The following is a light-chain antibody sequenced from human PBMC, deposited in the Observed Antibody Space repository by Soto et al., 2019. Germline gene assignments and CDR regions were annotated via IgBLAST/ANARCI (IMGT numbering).Light chain of an antibody. CDR1: QGINDC. V-gene: IGKV1-12*01. Sequence: DIQMTQSPSSVSASVGDRVTISCRASQGINDCLTWYQQKPGKAPKLLIYDASYLQSGVPSRFSGSGSGTDFTLTISSLQPEDFATYFCQQGITFPLTFGGGNKVEIK. J-gene: IGKJ4*01. CDR2: DAS. CDR3: QQGITFPLT.